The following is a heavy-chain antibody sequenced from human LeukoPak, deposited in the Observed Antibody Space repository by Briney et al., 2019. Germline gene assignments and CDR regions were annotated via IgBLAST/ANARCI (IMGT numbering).Heavy chain of an antibody. Sequence: GASVKVSCKASGYTFTSYYMHWVRQAPGQGLEWMGIINPSGGSTSYAQKFQGRVTMTRDTSTSTVYMELSSLRSEDTAVYYCARYRTGGYNWNGAIFDYWGQGTLVTVSS. D-gene: IGHD1-20*01. V-gene: IGHV1-46*01. CDR1: GYTFTSYY. J-gene: IGHJ4*02. CDR3: ARYRTGGYNWNGAIFDY. CDR2: INPSGGST.